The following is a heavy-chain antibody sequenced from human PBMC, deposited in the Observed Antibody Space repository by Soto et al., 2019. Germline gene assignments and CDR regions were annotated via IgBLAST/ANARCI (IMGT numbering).Heavy chain of an antibody. J-gene: IGHJ4*02. CDR3: ARDTGLRFLEWLLFD. CDR2: ISYDGSNK. V-gene: IGHV3-30-3*01. CDR1: GFTFSSYA. Sequence: QVQLVESGGGVAQPGRSLRLSCAASGFTFSSYAMHWVRQAPGKGLEWVAVISYDGSNKYYADSVKGRFTISRDNSKNTLYLQMNSLRAEDTAVYYCARDTGLRFLEWLLFDWGQGTLVTVSS. D-gene: IGHD3-3*01.